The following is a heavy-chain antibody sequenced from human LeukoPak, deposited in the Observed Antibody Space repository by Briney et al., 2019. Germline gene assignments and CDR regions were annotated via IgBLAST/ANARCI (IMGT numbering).Heavy chain of an antibody. CDR1: GGSISSSSYY. Sequence: PSETLSLTCTVSGGSISSSSYYWGWIRQPPGKGREWIGSTYYSGSTYYNPSLKSRVTISVDTSKYQFSLKLSSVTAADTAVYYCARQGTFHYYDSSVIGFDYWGQGTLVTVSS. CDR2: TYYSGST. D-gene: IGHD3-22*01. V-gene: IGHV4-39*01. J-gene: IGHJ4*02. CDR3: ARQGTFHYYDSSVIGFDY.